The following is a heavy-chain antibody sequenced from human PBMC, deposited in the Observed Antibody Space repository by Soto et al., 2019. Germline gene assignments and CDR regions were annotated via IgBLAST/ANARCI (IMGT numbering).Heavy chain of an antibody. D-gene: IGHD2-21*01. J-gene: IGHJ6*02. CDR1: GDSVTSASYF. CDR2: SYYSGYYSGST. Sequence: SETLSLTCPVSGDSVTSASYFWSWIRQHPGKGLEWIGNSYYSGYYSGSTNHNPSLKSRVTVSLYTSKNQFSRKLSSVTTADTAVYYCARDYKRENCGSVRCNSLDVWGQGTTVTVSS. V-gene: IGHV4-61*01. CDR3: ARDYKRENCGSVRCNSLDV.